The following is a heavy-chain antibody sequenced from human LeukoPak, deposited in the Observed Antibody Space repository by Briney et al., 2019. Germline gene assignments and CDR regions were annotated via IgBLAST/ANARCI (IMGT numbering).Heavy chain of an antibody. CDR3: ATNKTMMTTAGLFDP. V-gene: IGHV4-39*01. D-gene: IGHD4-17*01. Sequence: PSETLSLTCTVSGGSISSGTYYWAWIRQSPGKGLEWIGSIYNSASTYYNPSFKSRVTLSVDTSGNQFSLNVRSVTAADTGMYYCATNKTMMTTAGLFDPWGQGTLVIVSS. CDR1: GGSISSGTYY. CDR2: IYNSAST. J-gene: IGHJ5*02.